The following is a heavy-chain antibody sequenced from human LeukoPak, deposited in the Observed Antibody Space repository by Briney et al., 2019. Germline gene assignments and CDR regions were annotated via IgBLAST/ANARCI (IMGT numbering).Heavy chain of an antibody. CDR3: ATLTGDDAFDI. V-gene: IGHV3-74*01. Sequence: GGSLRLSCAASGFTFSSYWMHWVRQAPGKGLVWVSRINSDGSSTSYADSVKGRFTISRDNAKNTLYLQMNSLRAEDTAVYYCATLTGDDAFDIWGQGTMVTVSS. J-gene: IGHJ3*02. CDR1: GFTFSSYW. D-gene: IGHD7-27*01. CDR2: INSDGSST.